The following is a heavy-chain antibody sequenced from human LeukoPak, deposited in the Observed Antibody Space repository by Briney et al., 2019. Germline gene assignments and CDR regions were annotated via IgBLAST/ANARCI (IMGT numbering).Heavy chain of an antibody. J-gene: IGHJ4*02. D-gene: IGHD2-2*02. CDR3: ARGIVVVPATIGSDY. Sequence: GGSLRLSCAASGFTFSSYSMNWVRQAPGKGLEWVSYISSSGSIIYHADSVEGRFTISRDNAKKSLYLQMNSLRAEDTAVYYCARGIVVVPATIGSDYWGQGTLVTVSS. V-gene: IGHV3-48*04. CDR2: ISSSGSII. CDR1: GFTFSSYS.